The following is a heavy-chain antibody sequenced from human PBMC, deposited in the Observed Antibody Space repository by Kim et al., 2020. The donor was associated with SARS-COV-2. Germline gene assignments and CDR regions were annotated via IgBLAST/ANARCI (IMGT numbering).Heavy chain of an antibody. D-gene: IGHD2-2*01. Sequence: VKGRFTISRDNSKNTLYQQMNGLRAEDTAVYYCAQAPPGVPAAIGEASDWGQGTLVTVSS. CDR3: AQAPPGVPAAIGEASD. J-gene: IGHJ4*02. V-gene: IGHV3-23*02.